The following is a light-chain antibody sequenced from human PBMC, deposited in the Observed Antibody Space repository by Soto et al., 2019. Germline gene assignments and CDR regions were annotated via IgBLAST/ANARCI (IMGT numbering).Light chain of an antibody. CDR1: HGISSH. J-gene: IGKJ5*01. V-gene: IGKV3-15*01. Sequence: EIVLTQSPATLSVSPVERSTLSFSASHGISSHLAWYQQKPGQPPRLLIYGASTRATGVPARFSGSGSGTEFTLTISSLQSEDFGVYYCQQYNNWPPITFGQGTRLEIK. CDR2: GAS. CDR3: QQYNNWPPIT.